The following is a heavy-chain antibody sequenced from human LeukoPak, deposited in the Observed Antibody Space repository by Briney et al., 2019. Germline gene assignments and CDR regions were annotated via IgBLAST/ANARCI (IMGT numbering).Heavy chain of an antibody. D-gene: IGHD5-18*01. Sequence: GGSLRLSCAASGFTFSSYWMSWVRQASGKGLEWVANIKQDGSEKYYVDSVKGRFTISRDNAKNSLYLQMNSLRAEDTAVYYCARGRSGMVIVYWGQGTLVTVSS. V-gene: IGHV3-7*03. CDR2: IKQDGSEK. CDR3: ARGRSGMVIVY. CDR1: GFTFSSYW. J-gene: IGHJ4*02.